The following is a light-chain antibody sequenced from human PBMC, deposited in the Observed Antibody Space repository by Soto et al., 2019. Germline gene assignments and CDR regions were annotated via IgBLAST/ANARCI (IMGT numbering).Light chain of an antibody. J-gene: IGKJ1*01. CDR1: QSISSW. CDR3: QQYNSYWT. V-gene: IGKV1-5*01. CDR2: DAS. Sequence: DIQMTQSPSTLSASVGDRVTNTCRASQSISSWLAWYQQKPGKAPKLLIYDASSLESGVPSRFSGSGSGTEFTLTISSLQPDDFATCYCQQYNSYWTFGQGTKVDIK.